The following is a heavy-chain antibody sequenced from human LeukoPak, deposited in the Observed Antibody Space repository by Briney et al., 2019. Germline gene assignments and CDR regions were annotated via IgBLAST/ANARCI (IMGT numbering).Heavy chain of an antibody. D-gene: IGHD1-1*01. J-gene: IGHJ3*02. V-gene: IGHV4-30-4*08. CDR3: ARDDWNRHAFDI. Sequence: LRLSCAASGFTFSSYDMNWVRQAPGKGLEWIGYIYYSGSTYYNPSLKSRVTISVDTSKNQFSLKLSSVTAADTAVYYCARDDWNRHAFDIWGQGTMVTVSS. CDR1: GFTFSSYD. CDR2: IYYSGST.